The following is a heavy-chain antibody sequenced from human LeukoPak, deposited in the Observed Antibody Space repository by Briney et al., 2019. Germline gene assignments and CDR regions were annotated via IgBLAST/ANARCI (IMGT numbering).Heavy chain of an antibody. D-gene: IGHD1-26*01. CDR1: GFTFSTYG. V-gene: IGHV3-48*01. CDR2: ISSGTSTK. Sequence: SGGSLRLSCAASGFTFSTYGMNWVRQAPGKGLEWVSYISSGTSTKYYADSVKGRFTISRDNVKNSLYLQMNSLRAEDTAVYYCARDGWELPKYYFDYWGQGTLVTVSS. J-gene: IGHJ4*02. CDR3: ARDGWELPKYYFDY.